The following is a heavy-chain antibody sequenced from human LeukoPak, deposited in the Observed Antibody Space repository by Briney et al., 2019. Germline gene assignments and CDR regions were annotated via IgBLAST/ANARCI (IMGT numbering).Heavy chain of an antibody. CDR1: GGTFSSYA. D-gene: IGHD2-15*01. CDR3: ARVDCSGGSCYLSLGSNWFDP. V-gene: IGHV1-69*06. J-gene: IGHJ5*02. Sequence: SVKVSCKASGGTFSSYAISWVRQAPGQGLEWMGGIIPIFGTANYAQKFQGRVTITADKSTSTAYMELSSLGSEDTAVYYCARVDCSGGSCYLSLGSNWFDPWGQGTLVTVSS. CDR2: IIPIFGTA.